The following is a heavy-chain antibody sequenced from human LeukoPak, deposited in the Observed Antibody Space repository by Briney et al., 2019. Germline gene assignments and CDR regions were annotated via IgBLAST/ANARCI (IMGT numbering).Heavy chain of an antibody. D-gene: IGHD2-15*01. V-gene: IGHV4-59*08. CDR1: GGSISSYY. CDR3: AGRRGGPLGAFDI. CDR2: IYYSGST. J-gene: IGHJ3*02. Sequence: PSETLSLTCTVSGGSISSYYWSWIRQPPGKGLEWIGYIYYSGSTDYNPSLKSRVTISVNTSKNQFSLKLTSVTAADTAVYYCAGRRGGPLGAFDIWGQGTMVTVSS.